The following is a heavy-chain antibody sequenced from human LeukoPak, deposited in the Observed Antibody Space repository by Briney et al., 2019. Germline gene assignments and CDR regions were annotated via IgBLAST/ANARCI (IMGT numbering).Heavy chain of an antibody. Sequence: AASVKVSCKASRFIFTGYYMHWVRQAPGQGLEWMGCISANSGGTNYAQKFQGRVTMTRDTSISTAYMELRSLRSDDTAVYYCARGSSGYYPDYWGQGTLVTVSS. CDR3: ARGSSGYYPDY. V-gene: IGHV1-2*02. J-gene: IGHJ4*02. D-gene: IGHD3-22*01. CDR2: ISANSGGT. CDR1: RFIFTGYY.